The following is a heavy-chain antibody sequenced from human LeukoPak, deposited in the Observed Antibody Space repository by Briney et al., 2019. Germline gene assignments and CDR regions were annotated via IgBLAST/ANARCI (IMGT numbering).Heavy chain of an antibody. V-gene: IGHV3-23*01. Sequence: PGGSLRLSCAASGFTFSSYAMSWVRQAPGKGLEWVSAISGSGGSTYRADSVKGRFTISRDNSKNTLYLQMNSLRAEDTAVYYCAVPTLLYFQHWGQGTLVTVSS. CDR1: GFTFSSYA. J-gene: IGHJ1*01. CDR3: AVPTLLYFQH. CDR2: ISGSGGST.